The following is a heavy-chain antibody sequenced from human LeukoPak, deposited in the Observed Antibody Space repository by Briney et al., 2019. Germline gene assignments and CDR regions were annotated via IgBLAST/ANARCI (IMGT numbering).Heavy chain of an antibody. CDR1: GGSFSGYY. J-gene: IGHJ6*03. D-gene: IGHD3-10*01. Sequence: SETLSLTCAVYGGSFSGYYWSWIRQPPGKGLEWIGEVNHSGSTNYNPSLKSRVTISVDTSKNQFSLKLSSVTAADTAVYYCARPGHMVRGVITNYYYYYMDVWGKGTTVTVSS. CDR3: ARPGHMVRGVITNYYYYYMDV. CDR2: VNHSGST. V-gene: IGHV4-34*01.